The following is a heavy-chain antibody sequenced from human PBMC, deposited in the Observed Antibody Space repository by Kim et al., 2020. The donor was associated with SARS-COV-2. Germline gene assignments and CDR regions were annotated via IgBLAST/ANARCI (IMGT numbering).Heavy chain of an antibody. CDR3: ARGAYCGGDCGDAFDI. V-gene: IGHV3-7*04. J-gene: IGHJ3*02. D-gene: IGHD2-21*02. CDR1: GFTFSSYW. Sequence: GGSLRLSCAASGFTFSSYWMNWVRQAPGKGLEWVANIKVDGSEKSYVDSVKGRFTISRDNAKNSLYLQMNSLRAEDTAVYHCARGAYCGGDCGDAFDIWGQGTMVSVSS. CDR2: IKVDGSEK.